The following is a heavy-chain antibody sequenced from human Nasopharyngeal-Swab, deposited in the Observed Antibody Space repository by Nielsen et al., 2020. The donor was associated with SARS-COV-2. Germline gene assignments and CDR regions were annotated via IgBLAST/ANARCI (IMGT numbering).Heavy chain of an antibody. CDR1: GFTFSIYG. V-gene: IGHV3-30*03. D-gene: IGHD3-22*01. Sequence: GGSLRLSCVASGFTFSIYGMHWVRQAPGKGLEWVAVISYGENNEYYGDSVKGRFTISRDTSQNTLYLQMNSLRPEDTGVYYCARDRDQYDSSGYSDALDIWGQGTMVTVSS. CDR2: ISYGENNE. CDR3: ARDRDQYDSSGYSDALDI. J-gene: IGHJ3*02.